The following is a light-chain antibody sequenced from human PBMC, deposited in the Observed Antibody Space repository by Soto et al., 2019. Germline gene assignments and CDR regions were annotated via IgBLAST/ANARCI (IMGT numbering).Light chain of an antibody. J-gene: IGLJ2*01. V-gene: IGLV2-23*01. CDR2: EGN. Sequence: QSVLTQPASVSGSPGQSITISCTGTRSDIVSWYQQHPGKAPKVMIYEGNKRPSGVSDRFSGSKSGNTASLTISGLQAEDEADYYCCSYADSSTPVVFXGGTQMTVL. CDR3: CSYADSSTPVV. CDR1: RSDIV.